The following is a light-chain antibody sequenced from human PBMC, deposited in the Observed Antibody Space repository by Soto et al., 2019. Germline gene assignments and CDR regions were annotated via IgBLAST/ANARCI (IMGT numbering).Light chain of an antibody. J-gene: IGLJ1*01. CDR3: SSFVASNNLRV. CDR2: EVN. V-gene: IGLV2-8*01. Sequence: QSVLTQPPSASGSPGQSVTISCTGTNSDVGAYNYVSWYQQHPDKAPKLILYEVNQRPSGVPDRFSGSKSGNTASLTVSGLQAEDEADYYCSSFVASNNLRVFGTGTKVTVL. CDR1: NSDVGAYNY.